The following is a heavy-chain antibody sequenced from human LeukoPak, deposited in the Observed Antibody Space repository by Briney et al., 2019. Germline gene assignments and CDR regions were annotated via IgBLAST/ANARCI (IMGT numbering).Heavy chain of an antibody. CDR2: INPNSGAT. V-gene: IGHV1-2*02. Sequence: ASVKLSFKASGHTFTDYYMHWVRQAPGQGLEWMGWINPNSGATNYAQKFQGRVTMTRDTSITTVYMELSRLRSDGTAVYYCARAREYHLPPTDYWGQGTLVTVSS. CDR1: GHTFTDYY. D-gene: IGHD2-2*01. J-gene: IGHJ4*02. CDR3: ARAREYHLPPTDY.